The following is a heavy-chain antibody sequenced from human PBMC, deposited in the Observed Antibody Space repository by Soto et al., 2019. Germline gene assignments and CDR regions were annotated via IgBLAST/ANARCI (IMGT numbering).Heavy chain of an antibody. D-gene: IGHD2-8*01. Sequence: QVQLVESGGGVVQPGRSLRLSCAASGFTFSSYGMHWVRQAPGKGLEWVAVIWYDGSNKYYADSVKGRFTISRDNSKNRLYRQMNSLRAEDTAVYYCARDKGDCTNGVFYSNAFYIWGQGTMVTVSS. CDR1: GFTFSSYG. J-gene: IGHJ3*02. V-gene: IGHV3-33*01. CDR2: IWYDGSNK. CDR3: ARDKGDCTNGVFYSNAFYI.